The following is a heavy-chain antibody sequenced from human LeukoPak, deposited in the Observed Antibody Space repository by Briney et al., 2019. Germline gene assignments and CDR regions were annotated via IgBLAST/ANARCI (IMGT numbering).Heavy chain of an antibody. Sequence: GGSLRLSCAASGFIFSGYGMHWVRQVPGKGLEWVAVISYDGSNKYYADSVKGRFTISRDNSKNTLYLQMNSLRAEDTAVYYCAKSDRGYFDYWGQGTLVTVSS. V-gene: IGHV3-30*18. D-gene: IGHD3-10*01. CDR1: GFIFSGYG. J-gene: IGHJ4*02. CDR3: AKSDRGYFDY. CDR2: ISYDGSNK.